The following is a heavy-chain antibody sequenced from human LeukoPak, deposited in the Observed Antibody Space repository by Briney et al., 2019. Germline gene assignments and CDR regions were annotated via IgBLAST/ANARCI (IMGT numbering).Heavy chain of an antibody. CDR1: SASISSSPHF. V-gene: IGHV4-39*02. J-gene: IGHJ4*02. CDR3: AANSADYNTLGSSYKV. Sequence: SETLSLTCTVSSASISSSPHFWAWLRQSPGKGLEWIGSISYSGTTYYNPSLKSRVTISVDTSENHFSLKLSSVTAADTAVYYCAANSADYNTLGSSYKVWGQGTLVTVSS. CDR2: ISYSGTT. D-gene: IGHD3-10*01.